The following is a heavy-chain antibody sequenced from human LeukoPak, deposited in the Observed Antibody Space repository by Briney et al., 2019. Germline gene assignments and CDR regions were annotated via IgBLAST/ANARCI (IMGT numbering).Heavy chain of an antibody. CDR3: AKDKVWAAAGNYFDY. CDR2: ISGSGGST. Sequence: GGSLRLSCAASGFTFSSYAMSWVRQAPGKGLEWVSTISGSGGSTYYADSVKGRFTLSRDNSKNTLYLQMNSLRAEDTAVYYCAKDKVWAAAGNYFDYWGQGTLVTVSS. D-gene: IGHD6-13*01. J-gene: IGHJ4*02. V-gene: IGHV3-23*01. CDR1: GFTFSSYA.